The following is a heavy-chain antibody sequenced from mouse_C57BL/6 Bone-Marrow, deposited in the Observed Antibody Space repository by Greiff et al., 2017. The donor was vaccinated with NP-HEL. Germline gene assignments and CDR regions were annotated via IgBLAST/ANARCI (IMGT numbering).Heavy chain of an antibody. CDR3: TTRGRYDYEGFAY. D-gene: IGHD2-4*01. J-gene: IGHJ3*01. CDR2: IDPEDGDT. V-gene: IGHV14-1*01. Sequence: VQLQQSGAELVRPGASVKLSCTASGFNIKDYYMHWVKQRPERGLEWIGRIDPEDGDTEYAPKFQGKATMTADTSSNTAYLQLSSLTSEDTAVYYCTTRGRYDYEGFAYWGQGTLVTVSA. CDR1: GFNIKDYY.